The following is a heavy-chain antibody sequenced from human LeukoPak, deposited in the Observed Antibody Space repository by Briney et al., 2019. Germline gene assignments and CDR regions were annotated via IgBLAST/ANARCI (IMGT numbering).Heavy chain of an antibody. CDR1: GFTFSSYA. V-gene: IGHV3-53*01. D-gene: IGHD1-26*01. CDR2: IYSGGST. CDR3: ARDRGSYYGYYYYGMDV. J-gene: IGHJ6*02. Sequence: PGGSLRLSCAASGFTFSSYAMSWVRQAPGKGLEWVSVIYSGGSTYYADSVKGRFTISRDNSKNTLYLQMNSLRAEDTAVYYCARDRGSYYGYYYYGMDVWGQGTTVTVSS.